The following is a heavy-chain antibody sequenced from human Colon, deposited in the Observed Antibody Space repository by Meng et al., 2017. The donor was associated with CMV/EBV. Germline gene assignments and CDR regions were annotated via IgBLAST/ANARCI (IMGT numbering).Heavy chain of an antibody. Sequence: GGSLRLSCAASGFTFSGFWMSWVRQAPGKGLEWVTSINSNGRGSFYADSVKGRFTVSRDNAKKSVYLEMNSLRGDDTAVYYCATAGGYSNNVYGVDPWGQGTLVTVSS. D-gene: IGHD2-8*01. CDR1: GFTFSGFW. CDR2: INSNGRGS. CDR3: ATAGGYSNNVYGVDP. J-gene: IGHJ5*02. V-gene: IGHV3-21*01.